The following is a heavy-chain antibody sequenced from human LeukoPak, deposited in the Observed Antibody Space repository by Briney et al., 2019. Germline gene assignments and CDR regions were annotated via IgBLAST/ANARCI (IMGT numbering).Heavy chain of an antibody. CDR3: ATSGGATGSIYYYMDV. V-gene: IGHV3-53*01. CDR1: GFTVSSNY. J-gene: IGHJ6*03. D-gene: IGHD1-26*01. Sequence: GGSLRLSCAASGFTVSSNYMSWVRQAPGKGLEWVSVIYSGGSTYYADSVKGRFTISRDNSKNTLYLQMNSLRAEDTAVYYCATSGGATGSIYYYMDVWGKGTTVTVSS. CDR2: IYSGGST.